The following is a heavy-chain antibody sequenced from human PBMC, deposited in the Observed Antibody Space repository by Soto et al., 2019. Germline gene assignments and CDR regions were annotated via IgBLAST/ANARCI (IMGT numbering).Heavy chain of an antibody. CDR1: GFTFSDYY. CDR3: AREPRGYQLLHFAY. D-gene: IGHD2-2*01. V-gene: IGHV3-11*01. Sequence: QVQLVESGGGLVKPGGSLRLSCAASGFTFSDYYMSWIRQAPGKGLEWVSYISSSGSTIYYADSVKGRFTISRDTAKNPLYLQMTSLSAEATAVYYCAREPRGYQLLHFAYWGQGTLVTVSA. CDR2: ISSSGSTI. J-gene: IGHJ4*02.